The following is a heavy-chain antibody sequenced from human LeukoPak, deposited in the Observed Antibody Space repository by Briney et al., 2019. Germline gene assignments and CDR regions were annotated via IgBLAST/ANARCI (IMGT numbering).Heavy chain of an antibody. CDR1: GFTFSSYA. J-gene: IGHJ4*02. Sequence: GRSLRLSCAASGFTFSSYAMRWVRQAPGKGLEWVAVISYDGSNKYYADSVKGRFTISRDNSKNTLYLQMNSLRAEDTAVYYCARDQYTTYSSSDRVPLFGYWGQGTLVTVSS. D-gene: IGHD6-13*01. CDR3: ARDQYTTYSSSDRVPLFGY. V-gene: IGHV3-30*04. CDR2: ISYDGSNK.